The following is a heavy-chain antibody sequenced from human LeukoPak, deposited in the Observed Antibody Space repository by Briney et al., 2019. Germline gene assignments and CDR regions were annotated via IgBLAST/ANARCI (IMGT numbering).Heavy chain of an antibody. D-gene: IGHD5-18*01. CDR3: ARDHRGYSYGLFDN. Sequence: SETLSLTCTVSGGSMSSHYWSWIRQPPGKGLEWIWSIYYSGSTNYNPSLKSRVTISVDTSKNQFSLRLSSVTAADTAVYYCARDHRGYSYGLFDNWGQGTLVTVSS. V-gene: IGHV4-59*11. CDR2: IYYSGST. CDR1: GGSMSSHY. J-gene: IGHJ4*02.